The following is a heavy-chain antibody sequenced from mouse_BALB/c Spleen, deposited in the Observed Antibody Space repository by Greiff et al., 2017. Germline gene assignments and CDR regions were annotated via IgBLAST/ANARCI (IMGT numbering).Heavy chain of an antibody. Sequence: ESGPGLVKPSQSLSLTCSVTGYSINSGYYWNWIRQFPGNKLEWMGYISYDGSNNYNPSLKNRISITRDTSKNQFFLKLNSVTTEDTATYYCAREPYGSSSAMDYWGQGTSVTVSS. J-gene: IGHJ4*01. D-gene: IGHD1-1*01. V-gene: IGHV3-6*02. CDR1: GYSINSGYY. CDR3: AREPYGSSSAMDY. CDR2: ISYDGSN.